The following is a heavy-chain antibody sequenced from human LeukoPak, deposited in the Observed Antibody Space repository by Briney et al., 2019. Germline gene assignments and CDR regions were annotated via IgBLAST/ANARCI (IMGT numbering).Heavy chain of an antibody. V-gene: IGHV4-38-2*02. J-gene: IGHJ4*02. D-gene: IGHD3-10*01. Sequence: SETLSLTCTVSGYSISSGYYWGWIRQPPGKGLEWIGSIFHSGSTYYNPSLKSRVTISVDTSKNQFSLKLNSVTAADTAVYYCARDHADPITMVRHFDYWGQGTLVTVSS. CDR2: IFHSGST. CDR3: ARDHADPITMVRHFDY. CDR1: GYSISSGYY.